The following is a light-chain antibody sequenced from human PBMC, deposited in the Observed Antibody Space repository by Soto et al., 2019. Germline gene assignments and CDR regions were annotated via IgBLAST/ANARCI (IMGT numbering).Light chain of an antibody. V-gene: IGKV3-11*01. J-gene: IGKJ1*01. CDR2: DAS. Sequence: EIVLTQSPAILSCSPGERATLSCRAIQRLGRSLVWYQQKPGQAPSLLIYDASNRATGVPARFSGSGSGTDFTLTISSLESEDFAVYYCQHRNNWPWTLGQGTRVEIK. CDR3: QHRNNWPWT. CDR1: QRLGRS.